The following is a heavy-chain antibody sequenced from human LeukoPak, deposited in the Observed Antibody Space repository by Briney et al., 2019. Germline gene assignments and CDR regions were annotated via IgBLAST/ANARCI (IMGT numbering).Heavy chain of an antibody. J-gene: IGHJ5*02. CDR3: ARDYCSGGSCYGDPYNWFDP. D-gene: IGHD2-15*01. V-gene: IGHV4-59*01. CDR1: GGSISSYY. CDR2: IYYSGST. Sequence: PSETLSLTCTVSGGSISSYYWSWIRQPPGKGLEWIGYIYYSGSTDYNPSLKSRVTISVDTSKNQFSLKLSSVTAADTAVYYCARDYCSGGSCYGDPYNWFDPWGQGTLVTVSS.